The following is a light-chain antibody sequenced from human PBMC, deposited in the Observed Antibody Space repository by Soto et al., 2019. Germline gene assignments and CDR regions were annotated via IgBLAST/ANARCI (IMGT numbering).Light chain of an antibody. CDR3: QSYDSSLSGSRAL. CDR1: SSNIGAGYD. Sequence: QSVLTQPPSVSGAPGQRVTISCTGSSSNIGAGYDVHWYQQLPGTAPKLLIYGNSNRPSGVPDRFSGSKSGTSASLAITGLQAEDEADYYCQSYDSSLSGSRALFGGGTQLTVL. CDR2: GNS. V-gene: IGLV1-40*01. J-gene: IGLJ7*01.